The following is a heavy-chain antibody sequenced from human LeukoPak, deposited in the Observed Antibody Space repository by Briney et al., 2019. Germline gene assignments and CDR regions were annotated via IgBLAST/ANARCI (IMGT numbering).Heavy chain of an antibody. V-gene: IGHV1-69*05. CDR3: ASFNPAFCGGDCYSAFDY. CDR2: IIPIFGTA. Sequence: GSSVKVSCKASGGTSSSYTISWVRQAPGQGLEWMGRIIPIFGTANYAQKFQGRVTITTDESTSTAYMELSSLRSEDTALYYCASFNPAFCGGDCYSAFDYWGQGTLVTVSS. J-gene: IGHJ4*02. D-gene: IGHD2-21*02. CDR1: GGTSSSYT.